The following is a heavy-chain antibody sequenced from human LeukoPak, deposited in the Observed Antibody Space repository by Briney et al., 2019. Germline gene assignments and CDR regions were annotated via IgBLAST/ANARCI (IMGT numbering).Heavy chain of an antibody. J-gene: IGHJ4*02. CDR3: ARVSLIYGSGSYYQSPLAY. Sequence: EASVKVSCKASGYTFTSYYMHWVRQAPGQGLEWMGIINPSGGSTSYAQKFQGRVTMTRDTSTSAVYMELSSLRSEDTAVYYCARVSLIYGSGSYYQSPLAYWGQGTLVTVSS. CDR2: INPSGGST. CDR1: GYTFTSYY. D-gene: IGHD3-10*01. V-gene: IGHV1-46*01.